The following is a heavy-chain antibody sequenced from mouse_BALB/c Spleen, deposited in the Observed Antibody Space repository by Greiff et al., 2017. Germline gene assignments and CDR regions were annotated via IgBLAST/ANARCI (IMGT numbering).Heavy chain of an antibody. CDR3: ARDGNYDLAWFAY. D-gene: IGHD2-1*01. J-gene: IGHJ3*01. CDR2: ISSGGSYT. Sequence: EVKVVESGGGLVKPGGSLKLSCAASGFTFSSYAMSWVRQSPEKRLEWVAEISSGGSYTYYPDTVTGRFTISRDNAKNTLYLEMSSLRSEDTAMYYCARDGNYDLAWFAYWGQGTLVTVSA. V-gene: IGHV5-9-4*01. CDR1: GFTFSSYA.